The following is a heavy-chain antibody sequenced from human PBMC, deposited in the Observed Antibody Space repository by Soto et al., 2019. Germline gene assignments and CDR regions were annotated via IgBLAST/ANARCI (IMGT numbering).Heavy chain of an antibody. CDR1: GGSISSSSYY. CDR2: IYYSGST. Sequence: PSETLSLTCTVSGGSISSSSYYWGWISQPPGKGLEWIGSIYYSGSTYYNPSLKSRVTISVDTSKNQFSLKLSSVTAADTAVYYCARQSYSHGYGDYDPLGFDHWGQGTLVTVSS. J-gene: IGHJ4*02. V-gene: IGHV4-39*01. CDR3: ARQSYSHGYGDYDPLGFDH. D-gene: IGHD4-17*01.